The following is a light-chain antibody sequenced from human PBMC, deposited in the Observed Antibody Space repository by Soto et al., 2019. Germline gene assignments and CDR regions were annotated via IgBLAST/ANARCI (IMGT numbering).Light chain of an antibody. CDR3: MQSIQLPRT. CDR2: EVF. V-gene: IGKV2D-29*01. J-gene: IGKJ1*01. CDR1: QSLLHSDGKTY. Sequence: DIVMTQTPLSLSVTPGQPASISCKSSQSLLHSDGKTYLYWYLQKPGQPPQLLIYEVFNRFSGXXXXXXXXXXXXXXTLKISRVEAEDVGVYYCMQSIQLPRTFGQGTKVDIK.